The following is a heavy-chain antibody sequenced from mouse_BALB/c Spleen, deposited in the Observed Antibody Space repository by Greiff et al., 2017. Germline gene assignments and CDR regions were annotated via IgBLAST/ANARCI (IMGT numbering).Heavy chain of an antibody. J-gene: IGHJ4*01. Sequence: EVQLQQSGAELVRSGASVKLSCTASGFTIKDYYMHWVKQRPEQGLEWIGWIDPENGDTEYAPKFQGKATMTADTSSNTAYLQLSSLTSEDTAVYYCNAEGYDHYAMDYWGQGTSVTVSS. D-gene: IGHD2-3*01. CDR3: NAEGYDHYAMDY. V-gene: IGHV14-4*02. CDR1: GFTIKDYY. CDR2: IDPENGDT.